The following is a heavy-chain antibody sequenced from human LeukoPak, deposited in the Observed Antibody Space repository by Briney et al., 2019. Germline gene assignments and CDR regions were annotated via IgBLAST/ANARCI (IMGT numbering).Heavy chain of an antibody. J-gene: IGHJ4*02. CDR2: ISAYNGNT. Sequence: ASVRVSCRASGYTFTDYYIHWVRQAPGQGLEWMGWISAYNGNTDYAQKFQGRVTMTTDTSTSTAYMELRSLRSDDTAVYYCARRNYDHIWGNYGSLYYFDYWGQGTLVTVSS. CDR1: GYTFTDYY. CDR3: ARRNYDHIWGNYGSLYYFDY. V-gene: IGHV1-18*04. D-gene: IGHD3-16*01.